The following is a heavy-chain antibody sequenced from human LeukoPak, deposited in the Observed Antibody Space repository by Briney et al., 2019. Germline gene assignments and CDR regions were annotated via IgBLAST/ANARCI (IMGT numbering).Heavy chain of an antibody. CDR2: IYTSGSN. CDR3: ARQKAGNCFDP. J-gene: IGHJ5*02. D-gene: IGHD6-19*01. V-gene: IGHV4-4*09. CDR1: GGSISSDY. Sequence: PSETLSLTCTVSGGSISSDYWSWIRQPPGKGLEWIGYIYTSGSNHYNPSLKSRVTISGDTSKNQFSLRLSSVTAADTAVHYCARQKAGNCFDPWGQGTPVTVSS.